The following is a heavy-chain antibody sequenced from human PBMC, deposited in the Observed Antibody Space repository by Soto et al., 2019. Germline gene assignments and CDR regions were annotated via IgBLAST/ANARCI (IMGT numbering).Heavy chain of an antibody. J-gene: IGHJ5*02. V-gene: IGHV1-2*02. CDR2: INPNSGGT. Sequence: ASVKVSCKASGYTFTGYYMHWVRQAPGQGLEWMGWINPNSGGTNYAQKFRGRVTMTRDTSISTAYMELSRLRSDDTAVYYCAREYYYDSSGYYWFDPWGQGTLVTVSS. D-gene: IGHD3-22*01. CDR1: GYTFTGYY. CDR3: AREYYYDSSGYYWFDP.